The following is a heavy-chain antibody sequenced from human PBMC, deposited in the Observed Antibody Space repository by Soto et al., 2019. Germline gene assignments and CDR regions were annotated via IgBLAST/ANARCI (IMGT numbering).Heavy chain of an antibody. Sequence: SETLSLTCTVSGASITDNNYWSWVRQPPGKGLEWIGEIHHSGITKYNPSPKSRVIISMDKSNNQFSLNLSPVTAADTAVYYCARDYSRSFYSSGFLDYWGQGTLVTVSS. J-gene: IGHJ4*02. D-gene: IGHD6-19*01. CDR2: IHHSGIT. V-gene: IGHV4-4*02. CDR1: GASITDNNY. CDR3: ARDYSRSFYSSGFLDY.